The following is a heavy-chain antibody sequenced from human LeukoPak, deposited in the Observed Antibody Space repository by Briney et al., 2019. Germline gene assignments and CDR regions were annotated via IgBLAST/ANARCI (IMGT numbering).Heavy chain of an antibody. Sequence: GRSLRLSCAASGFTFSSYWMAWVRQAPGKGLEWVANINQDGSEKYFVDSVKGRFTISRDNAKSSLYLQMNSLRAEDTAVYYCARYYYGSGSHYNPLDYWGQGTLVTVSS. CDR3: ARYYYGSGSHYNPLDY. CDR1: GFTFSSYW. D-gene: IGHD3-10*01. CDR2: INQDGSEK. J-gene: IGHJ4*02. V-gene: IGHV3-7*01.